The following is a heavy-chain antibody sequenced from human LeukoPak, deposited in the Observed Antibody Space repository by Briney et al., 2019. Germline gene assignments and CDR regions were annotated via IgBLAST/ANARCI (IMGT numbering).Heavy chain of an antibody. CDR3: AKPVATVTTFWAAFDI. CDR2: ISYDGSNK. CDR1: GFTFSSYG. Sequence: GRSLRLSCAASGFTFSSYGIHWVRQAPGKGLEWVAVISYDGSNKYYADSMKGRFTISRDNSKNTVYLQLNSLRAEDTAVYYCAKPVATVTTFWAAFDIRGRGTMVTVSS. D-gene: IGHD4-17*01. J-gene: IGHJ3*02. V-gene: IGHV3-30*18.